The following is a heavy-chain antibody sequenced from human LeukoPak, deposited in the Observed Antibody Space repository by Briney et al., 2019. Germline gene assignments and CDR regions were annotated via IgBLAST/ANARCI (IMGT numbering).Heavy chain of an antibody. J-gene: IGHJ4*02. V-gene: IGHV3-30*18. CDR3: AKSDHWNFDLDY. CDR2: ISYDGSNK. CDR1: GFTFGDYA. D-gene: IGHD1-7*01. Sequence: GGSLRLSCTASGFTFGDYAISWVRQAPGKGLEWVAVISYDGSNKYYADSVKGRFTISRDNSKNTLYLQMNSLRAEDTAVYYCAKSDHWNFDLDYWGQGTLVTVSS.